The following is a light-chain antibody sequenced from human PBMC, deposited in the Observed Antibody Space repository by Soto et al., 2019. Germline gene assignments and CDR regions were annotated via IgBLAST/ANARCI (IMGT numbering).Light chain of an antibody. CDR3: QSADSSGTYEV. J-gene: IGLJ1*01. CDR2: KDS. CDR1: ALPKQY. V-gene: IGLV3-25*02. Sequence: SYELTQPPSVSVSPGQTARITCSGDALPKQYAYWYQQKPGQAPVLVIYKDSERPSGIPERFSGSSSGTTVTLTISGVQAEDEADYYCQSADSSGTYEVFGNATKVTV.